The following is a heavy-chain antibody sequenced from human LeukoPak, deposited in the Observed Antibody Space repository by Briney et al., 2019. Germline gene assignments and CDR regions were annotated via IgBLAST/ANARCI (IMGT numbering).Heavy chain of an antibody. D-gene: IGHD3-10*01. V-gene: IGHV3-23*01. CDR1: GFTFSSYA. Sequence: GGSLRLSYAASGFTFSSYAMSWVRQAPGKGLEWVSAISGSGGSTYYADSVKGRFTISRDNSKNTLYLQMNSLRAEDTAVYYCAKDLGSGSAFDYWGQGTLVTVSS. CDR3: AKDLGSGSAFDY. J-gene: IGHJ4*02. CDR2: ISGSGGST.